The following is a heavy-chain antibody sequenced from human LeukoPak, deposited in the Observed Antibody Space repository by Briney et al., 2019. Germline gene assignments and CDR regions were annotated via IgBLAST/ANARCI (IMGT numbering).Heavy chain of an antibody. CDR3: AKRIAAAGPYFDY. CDR2: ISGSGGST. V-gene: IGHV3-23*01. D-gene: IGHD6-13*01. J-gene: IGHJ4*02. CDR1: GFTFSSYA. Sequence: SGGSLRLSCAASGFTFSSYAMSWVRQAPGKGLEWVSAISGSGGSTYYADSVKGRFTISRDNSKNTLYLQMNSLRADDTAVYYCAKRIAAAGPYFDYWGQGTPVTVSS.